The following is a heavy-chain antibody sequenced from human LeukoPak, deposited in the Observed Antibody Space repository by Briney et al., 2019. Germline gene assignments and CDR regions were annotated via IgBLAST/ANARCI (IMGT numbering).Heavy chain of an antibody. V-gene: IGHV4-59*01. Sequence: SETLSLTCTVSGGSISSYYWSWIRQPPGKGLEWIGYIYYSGSTNYNPSLKSRVTISVDTSKNQFSLKLSSVTAADTAVYYCARDLDTAMVRDVSYAFDIWGQGTMVTVSS. CDR3: ARDLDTAMVRDVSYAFDI. J-gene: IGHJ3*02. CDR2: IYYSGST. D-gene: IGHD5-18*01. CDR1: GGSISSYY.